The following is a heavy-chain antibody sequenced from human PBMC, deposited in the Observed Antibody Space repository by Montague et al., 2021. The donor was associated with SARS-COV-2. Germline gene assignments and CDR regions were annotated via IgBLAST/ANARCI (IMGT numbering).Heavy chain of an antibody. V-gene: IGHV3-7*01. CDR2: INQDETAK. CDR3: ARSPRGSGTGWLDY. D-gene: IGHD3/OR15-3a*01. CDR1: GFTSGDYR. Sequence: SLILSCATSGFTSGDYRMTWVRQAPGKGLQWVANINQDETAKTYXDSVKGRFTISRDNAKNSLILQMNSLKDEDTAVYYCARSPRGSGTGWLDYWGQGTLVTVSS. J-gene: IGHJ4*02.